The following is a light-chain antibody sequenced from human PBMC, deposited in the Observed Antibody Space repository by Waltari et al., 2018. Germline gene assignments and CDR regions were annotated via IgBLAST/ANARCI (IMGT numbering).Light chain of an antibody. Sequence: QSALTPPASVSGSPGQSIPISCRGISSNVRNPTFFPWYQHLPDEAPKLVIYEGSKRPSGVSDRFSGSKSGNTASLTISGLQAEDEADYYCCSYGDSVMFGGGTKLTVL. J-gene: IGLJ3*02. CDR3: CSYGDSVM. CDR2: EGS. V-gene: IGLV2-23*01. CDR1: SSNVRNPTF.